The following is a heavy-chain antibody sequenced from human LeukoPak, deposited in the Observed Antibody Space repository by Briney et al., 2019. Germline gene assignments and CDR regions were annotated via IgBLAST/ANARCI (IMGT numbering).Heavy chain of an antibody. CDR2: IIPILGIA. V-gene: IGHV1-69*04. CDR1: GVTFSRYS. Sequence: PGKAACNASGVTFSRYSISWVRQAPGPRLEWVGRIIPILGIANSAQKFQGRVTITADESTSTAYMELSSLRSEDTAVYFCARAPGGPLDYWGQGTLVTVSS. CDR3: ARAPGGPLDY. J-gene: IGHJ4*02.